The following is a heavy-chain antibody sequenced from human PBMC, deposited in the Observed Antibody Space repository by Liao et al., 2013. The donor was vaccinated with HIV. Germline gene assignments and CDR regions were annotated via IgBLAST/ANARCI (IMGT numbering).Heavy chain of an antibody. J-gene: IGHJ3*02. V-gene: IGHV4-34*01. CDR2: INLSGST. Sequence: QVQLQQWGGGLLKPSETLSLTCAVYRGSISGYYWSWIRQPPGKGLEWIGEINLSGSTNYNPSLKSRVTISVDTSKNQLSLTLISVTAADTAVYYCARDRGGSFWSGSHGGDAFKIWGQGTLVIVSS. D-gene: IGHD3-3*01. CDR1: RGSISGYY. CDR3: ARDRGGSFWSGSHGGDAFKI.